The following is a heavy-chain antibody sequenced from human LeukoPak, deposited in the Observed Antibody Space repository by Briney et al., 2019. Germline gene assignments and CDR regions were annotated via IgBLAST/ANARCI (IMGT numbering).Heavy chain of an antibody. CDR3: ARDIGPNYDFWTGNAFDI. CDR2: ISSSSSYI. D-gene: IGHD3-3*01. CDR1: GFTFSSYA. V-gene: IGHV3-21*01. J-gene: IGHJ3*02. Sequence: PGGPLRLSCAASGFTFSSYAMSWVRQAPGKGLEWVSSISSSSSYIYYADSVKGRFTISRDNAKNSLYLQMNSLRAEDTAVYFCARDIGPNYDFWTGNAFDIWGQGTMVTVSS.